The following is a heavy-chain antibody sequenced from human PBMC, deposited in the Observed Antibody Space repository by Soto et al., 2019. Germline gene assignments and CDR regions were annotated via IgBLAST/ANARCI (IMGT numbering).Heavy chain of an antibody. CDR3: AKDADSSGWTWGVYYYYYGMDV. CDR1: GFTFSSYG. V-gene: IGHV3-30*18. Sequence: GGSLRLSCAASGFTFSSYGMHWVRQAPGKGLEWVAVISYDGSNKYYADSVKGRFTISRDNSKNTLYLQMNSLRAEDTAVYYCAKDADSSGWTWGVYYYYYGMDVWGQGTTVTVSS. D-gene: IGHD6-19*01. CDR2: ISYDGSNK. J-gene: IGHJ6*02.